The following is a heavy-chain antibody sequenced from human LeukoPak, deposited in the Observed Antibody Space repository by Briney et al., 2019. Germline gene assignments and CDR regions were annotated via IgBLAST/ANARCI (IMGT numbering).Heavy chain of an antibody. CDR1: VGSFSTISYY. CDR2: MSYGGTP. J-gene: IGHJ3*02. D-gene: IGHD4-11*01. Sequence: PSQTLSLTCTVSVGSFSTISYYWGWIRQPPGKGLEWVGSMSYGGTPFYNPSLRSRVTISVDTSRNHFSLKLISVTAADAAVYHCASQAIQYLSDPFDIWGQGTMVTVSS. CDR3: ASQAIQYLSDPFDI. V-gene: IGHV4-39*02.